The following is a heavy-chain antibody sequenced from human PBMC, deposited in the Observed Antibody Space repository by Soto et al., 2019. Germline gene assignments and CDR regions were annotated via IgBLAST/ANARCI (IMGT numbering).Heavy chain of an antibody. Sequence: LSLTCTVSGGSISSYYWSWIRQPPGKGLEWIGYIYYSGSTNYNPSLKSRVTISVDTSKNQFSLKLSSVTAADTAVYYCARKADYYDSSGYYWAAFDIWGQGTMVTVS. CDR3: ARKADYYDSSGYYWAAFDI. CDR1: GGSISSYY. D-gene: IGHD3-22*01. V-gene: IGHV4-59*01. CDR2: IYYSGST. J-gene: IGHJ3*02.